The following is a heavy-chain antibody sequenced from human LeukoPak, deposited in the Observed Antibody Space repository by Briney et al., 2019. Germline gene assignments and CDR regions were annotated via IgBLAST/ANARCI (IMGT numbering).Heavy chain of an antibody. Sequence: SETLSLTCTVSGASISTHYLSWLRQPPGKELEWIAYLRDTESTKDNPSLKSRVALSADTSKNQFSLRLTSVTAADTDIYYCATLKRGSVFGYFNFWGQGLLVTVSS. CDR3: ATLKRGSVFGYFNF. CDR1: GASISTHY. V-gene: IGHV4-59*11. CDR2: LRDTEST. D-gene: IGHD3-3*01. J-gene: IGHJ4*02.